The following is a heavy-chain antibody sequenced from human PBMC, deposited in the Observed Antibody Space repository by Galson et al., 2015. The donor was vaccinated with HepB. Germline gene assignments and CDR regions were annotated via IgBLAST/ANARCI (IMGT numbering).Heavy chain of an antibody. Sequence: SLRLSCAASGFTFGDCIMSWFRQAPGKGLEWVGFIRSETYGGATEYAPSVRGRFTISRDDFKRIAYLQMNSLKTEDTAVYFCSRPRDQYGFSYDFWGQGTLVTVSS. CDR1: GFTFGDCI. V-gene: IGHV3-49*03. CDR3: SRPRDQYGFSYDF. CDR2: IRSETYGGAT. J-gene: IGHJ4*02. D-gene: IGHD3/OR15-3a*01.